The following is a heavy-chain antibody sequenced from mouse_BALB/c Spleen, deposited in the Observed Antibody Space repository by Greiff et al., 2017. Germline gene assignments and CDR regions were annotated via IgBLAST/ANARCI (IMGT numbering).Heavy chain of an antibody. CDR1: GYTFTRYA. D-gene: IGHD1-2*01. CDR3: ARLRPHYYAMDY. CDR2: ISPGDGST. V-gene: IGHV1S33*01. J-gene: IGHJ4*01. Sequence: LVESGPELVKPGALVTLSCKASGYTFTRYALNWVKQRPGQGLEWIGWISPGDGSTKYNEKFKGKATLTADKSSSTAYMQLSSLTSENSAVYFGARLRPHYYAMDYGGQGTSVTVSS.